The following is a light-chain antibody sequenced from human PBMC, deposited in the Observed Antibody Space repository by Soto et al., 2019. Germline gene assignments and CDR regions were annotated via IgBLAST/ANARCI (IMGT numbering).Light chain of an antibody. V-gene: IGKV3-20*01. J-gene: IGKJ4*01. CDR2: GAS. CDR1: QSVSSSY. CDR3: QQYGGSPLT. Sequence: EIVLTQAPGTLSLSPGERATLSCRASQSVSSSYLAWYQQKPGQAPRLLIYGASSRATGIPDRFGGSGSGTDFTLTISRLEPEDFAVYYCQQYGGSPLTFGGGTKV.